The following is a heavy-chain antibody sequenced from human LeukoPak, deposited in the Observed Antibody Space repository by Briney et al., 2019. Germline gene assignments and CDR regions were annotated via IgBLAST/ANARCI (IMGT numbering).Heavy chain of an antibody. CDR3: ARASGGVIDY. Sequence: GGSLRLSCAASGFTFSSYSMNWVRQAPGRGLEWVSSISSSSSYIYYADSVKGRFTISRDNAKNSLYLQMNSLRAEDTAVYYCARASGGVIDYWGQGTLVTVSS. CDR2: ISSSSSYI. D-gene: IGHD2-15*01. J-gene: IGHJ4*02. CDR1: GFTFSSYS. V-gene: IGHV3-21*01.